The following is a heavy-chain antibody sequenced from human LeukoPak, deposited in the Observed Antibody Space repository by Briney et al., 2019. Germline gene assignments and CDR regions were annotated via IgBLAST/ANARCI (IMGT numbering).Heavy chain of an antibody. CDR3: ATMVTSYYDERVAYFDY. D-gene: IGHD3-22*01. Sequence: PGGSLRLSCAASGFTVRSNYMSWVRQASGKRLEWVSVIYSDYKTYYADSVKGRFTISTDNSRNTLFLQMNSLRAEDTAVYYCATMVTSYYDERVAYFDYWGQGTLVTVSS. V-gene: IGHV3-53*01. J-gene: IGHJ4*02. CDR1: GFTVRSNY. CDR2: IYSDYKT.